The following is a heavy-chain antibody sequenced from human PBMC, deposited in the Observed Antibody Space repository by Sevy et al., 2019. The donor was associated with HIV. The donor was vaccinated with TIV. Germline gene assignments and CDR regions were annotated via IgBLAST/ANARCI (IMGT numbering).Heavy chain of an antibody. Sequence: GGSLRLSCAASGFTFSSYAMHWVRQAPGKGLEWVAVISYDGSNKYYADSVKGRFTISRDNSKNTLYLQMNSLRAEDTAMYYCARDPLRWELLYDAFDIWGQGTMVTVSS. V-gene: IGHV3-30*04. CDR3: ARDPLRWELLYDAFDI. CDR1: GFTFSSYA. D-gene: IGHD1-26*01. J-gene: IGHJ3*02. CDR2: ISYDGSNK.